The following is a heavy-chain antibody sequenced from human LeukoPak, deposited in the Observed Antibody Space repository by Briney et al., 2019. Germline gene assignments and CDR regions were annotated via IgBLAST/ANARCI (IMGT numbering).Heavy chain of an antibody. Sequence: PGGSLRLSCVASGFTFSSYSMNWVRQAPGKGLEWVSSISSSSSYIYYADSVKGRFTISRDNAKNSLYLQMNSLRAEDTAVYYCASSTRLEEWLALHYWGQGTLVTVSS. CDR3: ASSTRLEEWLALHY. CDR2: ISSSSSYI. D-gene: IGHD6-19*01. CDR1: GFTFSSYS. V-gene: IGHV3-21*01. J-gene: IGHJ4*02.